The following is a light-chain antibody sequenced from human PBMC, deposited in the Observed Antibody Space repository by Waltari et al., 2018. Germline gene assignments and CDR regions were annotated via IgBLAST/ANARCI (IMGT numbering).Light chain of an antibody. J-gene: IGLJ1*01. CDR3: QVWHPDIDPGV. CDR2: YDS. V-gene: IGLV3-21*04. Sequence: SYVLTQPPSVSVAPGETARITCGGDNIGSYSVPWYQQKPRQAPVLVIFYDSDRPSGIPARFSGSNSGNTATLTITSVEAGDEARYYCQVWHPDIDPGVFGTGTEVTVL. CDR1: NIGSYS.